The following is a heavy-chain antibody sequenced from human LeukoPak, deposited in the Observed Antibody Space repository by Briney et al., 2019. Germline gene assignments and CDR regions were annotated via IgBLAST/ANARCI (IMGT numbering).Heavy chain of an antibody. J-gene: IGHJ3*02. CDR3: ARDSGYSSSSSDAFDI. V-gene: IGHV1-46*01. CDR1: GYTFTSYY. D-gene: IGHD6-6*01. CDR2: INPSGGST. Sequence: ASVKVSCKASGYTFTSYYMHWVRQAPGQGLEWMGIINPSGGSTSYAQKFQGRVTMTRDTSTSTVYMELSSPRSEDTAVYYCARDSGYSSSSSDAFDIWGQGTMVTVSS.